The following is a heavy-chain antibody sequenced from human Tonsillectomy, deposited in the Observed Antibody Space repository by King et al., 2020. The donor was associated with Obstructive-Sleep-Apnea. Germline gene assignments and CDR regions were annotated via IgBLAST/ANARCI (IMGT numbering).Heavy chain of an antibody. CDR3: AKSTYYYYGMDV. J-gene: IGHJ6*02. CDR2: IYYSGST. V-gene: IGHV4-59*08. CDR1: GGSISSYY. Sequence: QLQESGPGLVKPSETLSLTCTVSGGSISSYYWSWIRQPPGKGLEWFGYIYYSGSTNYNPSLKGRVTLSVDTSKNQFSLKLSSMTAAATAVYYLAKSTYYYYGMDVWGQGTTVTVSS.